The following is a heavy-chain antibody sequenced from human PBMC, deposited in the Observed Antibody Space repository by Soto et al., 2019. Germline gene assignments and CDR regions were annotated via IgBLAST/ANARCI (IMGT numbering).Heavy chain of an antibody. Sequence: PGGSLRLSCAASGFTFDDYAMHWVRQAPGKGLEWVSLITWDGGVTYYADSVKGRFTISRDNSKNSLYLQMSSLRSEDTAVYYCTREKRRGTVLTFYYYDDMEDLGPGATEAVS. CDR3: TREKRRGTVLTFYYYDDMED. CDR2: ITWDGGVT. D-gene: IGHD3-10*01. V-gene: IGHV3-43D*04. CDR1: GFTFDDYA. J-gene: IGHJ6*02.